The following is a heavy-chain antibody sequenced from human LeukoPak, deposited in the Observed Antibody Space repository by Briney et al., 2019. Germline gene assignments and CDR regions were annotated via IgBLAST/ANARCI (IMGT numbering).Heavy chain of an antibody. Sequence: GGSLRLSCGASTFIFSRYAMHWVRQAPGKGLEWVAVMSYDGINKYYADSVKGRFTISRDNSKNTLYLHMNSLRAEDTAIYYCARGPAKSLFTDYWGQGTLVTVSS. CDR2: MSYDGINK. CDR3: ARGPAKSLFTDY. J-gene: IGHJ4*02. V-gene: IGHV3-30-3*01. CDR1: TFIFSRYA. D-gene: IGHD2-21*01.